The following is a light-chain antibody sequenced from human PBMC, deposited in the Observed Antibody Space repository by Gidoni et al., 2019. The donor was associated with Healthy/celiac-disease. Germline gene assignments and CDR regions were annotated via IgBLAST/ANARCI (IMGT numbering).Light chain of an antibody. J-gene: IGKJ2*01. CDR3: QQYGSSYT. Sequence: EIVLTQSPGTLSLSPGERATLSCRASQSVSSSYLAWYQQNPGQAPRLLIYGASSRATGIPDRFSGSGSGTDFTLTISRLEPEDFAVYYCQQYGSSYTFGQXTKLEIK. V-gene: IGKV3-20*01. CDR1: QSVSSSY. CDR2: GAS.